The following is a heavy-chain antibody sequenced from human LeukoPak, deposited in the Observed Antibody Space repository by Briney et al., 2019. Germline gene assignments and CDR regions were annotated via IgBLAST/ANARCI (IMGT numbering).Heavy chain of an antibody. J-gene: IGHJ4*02. CDR2: ISTSGSSI. V-gene: IGHV3-11*01. CDR1: GFTFSDFY. Sequence: GGSLRLSCAASGFTFSDFYMSWIRQAPGKGLEWVSFISTSGSSIHYADSVKGRFTISRDNAKNFLFLQINSLRPEDTALYYCVKDLKAGGILTDWGQGTLVTVSS. D-gene: IGHD3-9*01. CDR3: VKDLKAGGILTD.